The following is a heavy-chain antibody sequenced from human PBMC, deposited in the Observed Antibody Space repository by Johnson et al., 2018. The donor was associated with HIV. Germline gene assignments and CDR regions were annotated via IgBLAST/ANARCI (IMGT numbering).Heavy chain of an antibody. CDR1: GFTFSSYW. D-gene: IGHD7-27*01. Sequence: VQLVESGGGLVQPGGSLRLSCTASGFTFSSYWMSWVRQAPGKGLEWVANIKKDGSEKYHVDSVKGRFTISRDNPKNSLYLQMNSLRAEDTAVYYCARVAGDQVVLDAFDIWGQGTMVTVSS. V-gene: IGHV3-7*01. CDR2: IKKDGSEK. J-gene: IGHJ3*02. CDR3: ARVAGDQVVLDAFDI.